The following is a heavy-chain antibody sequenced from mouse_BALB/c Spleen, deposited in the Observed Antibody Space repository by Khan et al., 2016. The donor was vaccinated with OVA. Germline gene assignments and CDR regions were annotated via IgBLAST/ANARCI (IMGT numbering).Heavy chain of an antibody. CDR2: ISNLAYSI. Sequence: VELVESGGGLVQPGGSRKLSCAASGFTFSDYGMAWVRQAPGKGPEWVAFISNLAYSIYYADTVTGRFTISRENAKKPLYLEMSTLRSEDTAMYYCARSWAMDYWGQGTSVTGSS. CDR1: GFTFSDYG. CDR3: ARSWAMDY. J-gene: IGHJ4*01. V-gene: IGHV5-15*02.